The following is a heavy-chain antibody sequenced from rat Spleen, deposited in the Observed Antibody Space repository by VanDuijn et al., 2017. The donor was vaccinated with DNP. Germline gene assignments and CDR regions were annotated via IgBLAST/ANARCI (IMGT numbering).Heavy chain of an antibody. CDR1: GFTFSYYY. V-gene: IGHV5-22*01. D-gene: IGHD4-1*01. CDR3: ARHVLPLRVWDY. CDR2: ITYDGSST. J-gene: IGHJ2*01. Sequence: EVQLVESGGGLVQPGRSLKLSCAASGFTFSYYYMTSVRQAPTKGLEWVAYITYDGSSTYYGDSVKGRFTISRDNAKSTLYLQMNILRSEDMATYYCARHVLPLRVWDYWGQGVMVTVSS.